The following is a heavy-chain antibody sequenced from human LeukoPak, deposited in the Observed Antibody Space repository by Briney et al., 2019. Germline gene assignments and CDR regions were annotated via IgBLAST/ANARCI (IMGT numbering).Heavy chain of an antibody. CDR1: GFTFSTYD. Sequence: GESLRLSCAASGFTFSTYDMHWVRQVTGKGLEWVSGIGTAGDTYYPGSVKGRFTISRENAKNSLYLQMNSLRTEDTAVYYCARGQGIKTFVYWGQGTLVTVSS. CDR3: ARGQGIKTFVY. D-gene: IGHD3-16*01. J-gene: IGHJ4*02. V-gene: IGHV3-13*04. CDR2: IGTAGDT.